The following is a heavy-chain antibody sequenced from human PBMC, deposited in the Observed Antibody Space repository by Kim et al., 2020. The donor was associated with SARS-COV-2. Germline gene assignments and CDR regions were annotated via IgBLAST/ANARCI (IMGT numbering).Heavy chain of an antibody. J-gene: IGHJ5*01. V-gene: IGHV1-69*13. CDR3: ARTQHNNYVVFDS. D-gene: IGHD1-1*01. CDR1: GGTFTTFT. Sequence: SVKVSCKASGGTFTTFTISWVRQAPGQGPEWMGGIVPIFRSTKYAPKFQGRVTITADGSTNTVYMDLSNLRSDDTAVYYCARTQHNNYVVFDSWGQGTL. CDR2: IVPIFRST.